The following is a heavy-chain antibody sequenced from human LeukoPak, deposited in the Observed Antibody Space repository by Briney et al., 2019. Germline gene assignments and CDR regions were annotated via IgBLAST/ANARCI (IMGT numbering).Heavy chain of an antibody. D-gene: IGHD6-19*01. V-gene: IGHV1-2*02. CDR2: INPNSGGT. J-gene: IGHJ4*02. Sequence: ASVKVSFKASGYTFTGYYMHWVRQAPGQGLEWMGWINPNSGGTNYAQKFQGRVTMTRDTSISTAYMELSRLRSDDTAVYYCARERLAVAGTTEFDYWGQGTLVTVSS. CDR3: ARERLAVAGTTEFDY. CDR1: GYTFTGYY.